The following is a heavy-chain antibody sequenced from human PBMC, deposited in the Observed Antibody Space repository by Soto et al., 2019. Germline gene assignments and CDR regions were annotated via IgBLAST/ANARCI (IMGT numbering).Heavy chain of an antibody. CDR2: IRSKANNYAT. CDR3: TRGYGDYVRDY. Sequence: EVQLVESGGGLVQPGESLKLSCAVSGFTFSGSGMHWVRQASGKGLEWVGRIRSKANNYATAYAASVKGRFTISRDDSKNTAYLQMNSLKSEDTAVYYCTRGYGDYVRDYWGQGTLVSVSS. D-gene: IGHD4-17*01. V-gene: IGHV3-73*01. J-gene: IGHJ4*02. CDR1: GFTFSGSG.